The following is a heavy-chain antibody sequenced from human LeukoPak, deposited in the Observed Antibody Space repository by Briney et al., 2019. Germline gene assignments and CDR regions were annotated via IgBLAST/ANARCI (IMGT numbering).Heavy chain of an antibody. D-gene: IGHD1-26*01. V-gene: IGHV5-51*01. CDR1: GYNFTSYW. J-gene: IGHJ1*01. CDR2: IYPADSDI. CDR3: AREEGDSGTYYAQH. Sequence: GESLKISCKGSGYNFTSYWIGWVRQMPGKGLEWMGIIYPADSDIRYSPSFQGRVTISADKSISTTYLQWSSLKASDTAIYYCAREEGDSGTYYAQHWGQGSLVTVSS.